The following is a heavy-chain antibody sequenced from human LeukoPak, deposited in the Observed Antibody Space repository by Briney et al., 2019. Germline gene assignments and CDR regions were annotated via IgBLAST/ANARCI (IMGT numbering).Heavy chain of an antibody. D-gene: IGHD6-19*01. V-gene: IGHV4-39*07. Sequence: SETLSLTCTASGGSIISLSYYWGWIRQPPGKGLDWIGNIYYSGSTYYNPSLKSRVTISVDTSNNQFSLKLASVTAADTAVYYCATGRVIQSLAVAGDSFDNWGQGTLVTVSS. J-gene: IGHJ4*02. CDR2: IYYSGST. CDR1: GGSIISLSYY. CDR3: ATGRVIQSLAVAGDSFDN.